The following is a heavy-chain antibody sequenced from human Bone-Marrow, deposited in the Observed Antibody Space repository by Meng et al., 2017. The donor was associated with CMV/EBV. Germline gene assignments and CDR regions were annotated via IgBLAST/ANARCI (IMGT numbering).Heavy chain of an antibody. CDR1: GYTFTNYD. CDR3: ARDRRGREVDPAVLDV. CDR2: INPSGGSP. Sequence: ASVKVSCKASGYTFTNYDINWVRQAPGQGLEWMAIINPSGGSPTYPQKFQGRLKMTSDTSTSSVYMELTSLTSDDTAVYYCARDRRGREVDPAVLDVWGQGTTVTVSS. V-gene: IGHV1-46*01. D-gene: IGHD2-2*01. J-gene: IGHJ6*02.